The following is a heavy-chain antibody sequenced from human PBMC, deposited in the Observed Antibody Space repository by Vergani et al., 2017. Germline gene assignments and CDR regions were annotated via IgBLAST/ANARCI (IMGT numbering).Heavy chain of an antibody. J-gene: IGHJ6*02. CDR2: ISYDGSNK. CDR1: GFTFSSYA. D-gene: IGHD3-3*01. Sequence: VQLVESGGGLIQPGGSLRLSCAASGFTFSSYAMHWVRQAPGKGLEWVAVISYDGSNKYYADSVKGRFTISRDNSKNTLYLQMNSLRADDTAVYYCAKDSAIFGVVISYGMDVWGQGTTVTVSS. V-gene: IGHV3-30*07. CDR3: AKDSAIFGVVISYGMDV.